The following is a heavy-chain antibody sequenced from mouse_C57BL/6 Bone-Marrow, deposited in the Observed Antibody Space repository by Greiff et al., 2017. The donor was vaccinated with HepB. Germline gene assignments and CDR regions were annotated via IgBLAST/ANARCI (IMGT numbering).Heavy chain of an antibody. CDR3: ARVYDYDGGPPWFAY. CDR2: IDPANGNT. J-gene: IGHJ3*01. V-gene: IGHV14-3*01. D-gene: IGHD2-4*01. CDR1: GFNIKNTY. Sequence: VHVKQSVAELVRPGASVKLSCTASGFNIKNTYMHWVKQRPEQGLEWIGRIDPANGNTKYAPKFQGKATITADTSSNTAYLQLSSLTSEDTAIYYCARVYDYDGGPPWFAYWGQGTLVTVSA.